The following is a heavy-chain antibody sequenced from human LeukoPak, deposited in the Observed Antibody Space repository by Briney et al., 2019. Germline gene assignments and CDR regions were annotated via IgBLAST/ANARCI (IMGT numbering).Heavy chain of an antibody. V-gene: IGHV1-69*05. CDR2: IIPIFGTA. Sequence: ASVKVSCKASGGTFSSYAMSWVRQAPGQGLEWMGRIIPIFGTANYAQKFQGRVTITTDESTSTAYMELSSLRSEDTAVYYCARAGVTIFGVVISETNDNWFDPWGQGTLVTVSS. CDR1: GGTFSSYA. CDR3: ARAGVTIFGVVISETNDNWFDP. D-gene: IGHD3-3*01. J-gene: IGHJ5*02.